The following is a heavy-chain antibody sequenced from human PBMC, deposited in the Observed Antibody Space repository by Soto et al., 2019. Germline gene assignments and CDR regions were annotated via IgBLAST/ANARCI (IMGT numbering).Heavy chain of an antibody. Sequence: QVQLQESGPGLVKPSETLSLTCTLSGGSISSYYWSWIRQPPGKGLEWIGYIYYSGSTNYNPSLKSRLTISVDTSKNQFSLKLSSVTAADTAVYYCARRYGSSFDYWGQGTLVTVSS. CDR1: GGSISSYY. CDR3: ARRYGSSFDY. D-gene: IGHD5-12*01. J-gene: IGHJ4*02. CDR2: IYYSGST. V-gene: IGHV4-59*08.